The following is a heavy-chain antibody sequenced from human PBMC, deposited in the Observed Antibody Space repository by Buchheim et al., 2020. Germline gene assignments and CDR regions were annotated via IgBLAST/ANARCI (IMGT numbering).Heavy chain of an antibody. Sequence: QVQLVESGGGVVQPGGSLRLSCAASGLAFSSYGMHWVRQAPGKGLEWVAVISYDGSNKYYGDSVKGRFTISRDNSKNTLYLQMSILRAEDTAVYYCAKDTVPDCSSNSCDLYPYYYYGMDVWGQGTT. CDR2: ISYDGSNK. CDR3: AKDTVPDCSSNSCDLYPYYYYGMDV. D-gene: IGHD2-2*01. CDR1: GLAFSSYG. V-gene: IGHV3-30*18. J-gene: IGHJ6*02.